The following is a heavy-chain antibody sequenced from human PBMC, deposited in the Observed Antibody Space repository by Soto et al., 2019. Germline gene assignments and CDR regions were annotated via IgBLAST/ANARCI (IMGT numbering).Heavy chain of an antibody. CDR2: IYYSGST. CDR1: GGSISSSSYY. J-gene: IGHJ3*02. D-gene: IGHD5-18*01. CDR3: ARQKPRRTARVPDAFDI. Sequence: SETLSLTCTVSGGSISSSSYYWGWIRQPTGKGLEWIGSIYYSGSTYYNPSLKNRVTISVDTSNNQFSLKLSSVTAADTAVYYCARQKPRRTARVPDAFDIWGQGTMVTVSS. V-gene: IGHV4-39*01.